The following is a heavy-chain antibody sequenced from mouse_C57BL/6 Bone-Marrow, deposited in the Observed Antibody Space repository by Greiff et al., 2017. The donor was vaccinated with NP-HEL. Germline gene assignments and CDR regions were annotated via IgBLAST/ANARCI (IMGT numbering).Heavy chain of an antibody. CDR1: GFSLTSYG. J-gene: IGHJ3*01. D-gene: IGHD2-1*01. V-gene: IGHV2-2*01. CDR3: ARFYLAY. CDR2: IWSGGST. Sequence: QVQLKESGPGLVQPSQSLSITCTVSGFSLTSYGVHWVRQSPGKGLEWLGVIWSGGSTDYNAAFISRLSISKDNSKSQVFFKMNSLQADDTAIYYCARFYLAYWGQGTLVTVSA.